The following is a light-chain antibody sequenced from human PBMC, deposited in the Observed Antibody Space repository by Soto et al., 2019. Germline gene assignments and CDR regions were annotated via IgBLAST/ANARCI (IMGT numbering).Light chain of an antibody. CDR1: QSVSSN. J-gene: IGKJ1*01. Sequence: EIVMTQSPATLSVSPGERATLSCRASQSVSSNLAWYQQKPGQAPRLLFYGASTRATGIPARFSGSGSGAEFTLTISSLQSEDFAVYSCQQYNNWPRTFGQGTKVEIK. CDR3: QQYNNWPRT. CDR2: GAS. V-gene: IGKV3-15*01.